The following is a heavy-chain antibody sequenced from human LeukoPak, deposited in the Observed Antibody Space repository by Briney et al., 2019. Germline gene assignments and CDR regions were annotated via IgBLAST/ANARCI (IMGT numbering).Heavy chain of an antibody. V-gene: IGHV3-48*02. CDR2: ISAGGRTI. J-gene: IGHJ4*02. CDR1: GFAFSTYT. Sequence: GGSLRLSCAASGFAFSTYTLNWVRQPPGKGLDRISYISAGGRTIYYADSVKGRFTVSRDNAKNSVYLQMNSLRDKDTAVYYCARGSYFDHWGQGPLVTVS. CDR3: ARGSYFDH.